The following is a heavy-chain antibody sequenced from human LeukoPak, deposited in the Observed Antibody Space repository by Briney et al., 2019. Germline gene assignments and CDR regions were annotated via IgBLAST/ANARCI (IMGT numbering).Heavy chain of an antibody. CDR1: GFTFSSYG. J-gene: IGHJ4*02. D-gene: IGHD1-1*01. V-gene: IGHV3-30*03. CDR2: ISYDGSNK. Sequence: GGSLRLSCAASGFTFSSYGMHWVRQAPGKGLEWVAVISYDGSNKYYADSVQGRFTISRDNSKNTLYLQMNSLRAEDTAVYYCARDLLDRELSDYWGQGTLVTVSS. CDR3: ARDLLDRELSDY.